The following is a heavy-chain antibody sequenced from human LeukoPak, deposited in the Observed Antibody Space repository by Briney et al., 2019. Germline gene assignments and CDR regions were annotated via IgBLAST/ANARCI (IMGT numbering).Heavy chain of an antibody. D-gene: IGHD2-2*01. Sequence: AGSLRLSCAASGFTFSSYWMSRVRQAPGKGLEWVANIKQDGSEKYYVDSVKGRFTISRDTAKNSLYLQMNSLRAEDTAVYYCARDSPSSTSWGYWGQGTLVTVSS. CDR3: ARDSPSSTSWGY. J-gene: IGHJ4*02. CDR2: IKQDGSEK. V-gene: IGHV3-7*01. CDR1: GFTFSSYW.